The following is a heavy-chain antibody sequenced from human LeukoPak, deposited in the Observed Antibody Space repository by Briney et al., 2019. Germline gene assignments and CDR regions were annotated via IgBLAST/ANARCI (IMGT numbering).Heavy chain of an antibody. J-gene: IGHJ4*02. V-gene: IGHV3-23*01. Sequence: GGSLRLSCAASGFTFSSYAMSWVRQAPGKGLEWVSGISGSGGSTYYADSVKGRFSISRDNSENTVFLQMNSLRAEDTAVYYCAKDDWAMAILFFDHWGLGTLVTVSS. D-gene: IGHD5-24*01. CDR3: AKDDWAMAILFFDH. CDR2: ISGSGGST. CDR1: GFTFSSYA.